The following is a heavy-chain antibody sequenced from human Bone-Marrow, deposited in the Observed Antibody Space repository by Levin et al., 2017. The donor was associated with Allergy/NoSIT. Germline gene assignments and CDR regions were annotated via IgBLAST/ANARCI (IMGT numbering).Heavy chain of an antibody. CDR2: INDDGNT. J-gene: IGHJ3*02. V-gene: IGHV3-53*01. D-gene: IGHD3-10*01. Sequence: HPGGSLRLSCAASGFTVSNNYMNWVRQAPGKGLEWVSLINDDGNTYFADSVKGRFTLSRDNSKNTLYLQMNSLRAEDTAVYYCARDYFGSGSSWVALDIWGQGTMVSVSS. CDR1: GFTVSNNY. CDR3: ARDYFGSGSSWVALDI.